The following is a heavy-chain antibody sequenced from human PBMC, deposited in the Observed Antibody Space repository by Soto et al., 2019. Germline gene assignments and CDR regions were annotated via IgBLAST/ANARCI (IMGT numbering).Heavy chain of an antibody. Sequence: EVQLVESGGGLVQPGGSLKLSCAASGFTFSGSAMHWVRQASGKGLEWVGRIRSKANSYATAYAASVKGRFTISRDDSKNTAYLQMNSLKTEDTAVYYCTRQLYDSSGYLSPAGYWGQGTLVTVSS. CDR3: TRQLYDSSGYLSPAGY. CDR2: IRSKANSYAT. V-gene: IGHV3-73*02. D-gene: IGHD3-22*01. J-gene: IGHJ4*02. CDR1: GFTFSGSA.